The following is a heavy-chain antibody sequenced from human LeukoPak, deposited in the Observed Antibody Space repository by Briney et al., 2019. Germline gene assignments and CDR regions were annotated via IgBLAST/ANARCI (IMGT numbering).Heavy chain of an antibody. Sequence: GGSLRLSCAASGFTFSSYSMNWVRQAPGKGLEWVSSISSSSSYTYYADSVKGRFTISRDNAKNSLYLQMNSLRAEDTAVYYCARVWGYDFDYWGQGTLVTVSS. CDR2: ISSSSSYT. V-gene: IGHV3-21*01. CDR3: ARVWGYDFDY. D-gene: IGHD3-16*01. J-gene: IGHJ4*02. CDR1: GFTFSSYS.